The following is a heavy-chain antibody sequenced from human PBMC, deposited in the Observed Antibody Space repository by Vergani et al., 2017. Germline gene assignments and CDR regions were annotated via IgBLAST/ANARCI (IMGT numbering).Heavy chain of an antibody. CDR3: GKGITMVRGAYVDY. CDR2: VSFRWDT. CDR1: GASVNSYY. V-gene: IGHV4-59*02. J-gene: IGHJ4*02. Sequence: QVKLQESGPGLVKPSETLSLTCTVSGASVNSYYWSWIRQPPGKGLEWMGYVSFRWDTLYDPSVKGRMTISLNTSSNQFSLYLTSGTAADAAVYYCGKGITMVRGAYVDYWGQGTLVTVSS. D-gene: IGHD3-10*01.